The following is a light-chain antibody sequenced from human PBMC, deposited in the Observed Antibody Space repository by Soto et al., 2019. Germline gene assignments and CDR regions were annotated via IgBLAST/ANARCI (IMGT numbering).Light chain of an antibody. CDR1: QGISSD. J-gene: IGKJ4*02. CDR3: QPLKAFRLP. Sequence: IQLTQSPSSLSASVGDTVTITCRASQGISSDLAWYQHKPGKAPKLLIYAAVTLRDGVPSRFSRSRCGTDFTLTTGTLQAQDLATYYCQPLKAFRLPFGGGTKVDIK. V-gene: IGKV1-9*01. CDR2: AAV.